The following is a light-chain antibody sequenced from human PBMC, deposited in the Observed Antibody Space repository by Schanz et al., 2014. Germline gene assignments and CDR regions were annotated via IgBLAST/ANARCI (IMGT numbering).Light chain of an antibody. CDR2: GAS. CDR1: QSVSTK. Sequence: EIVLTQSPGTLSLSPGERATLSCRASQSVSTKLAWYQHKPGQAPRLLIYGASSRATGIPDRFSGSGSGTDFTLTISRLEPEDFAVYYCQQYGSSLYTFGQGTKLEIK. CDR3: QQYGSSLYT. V-gene: IGKV3-20*01. J-gene: IGKJ2*01.